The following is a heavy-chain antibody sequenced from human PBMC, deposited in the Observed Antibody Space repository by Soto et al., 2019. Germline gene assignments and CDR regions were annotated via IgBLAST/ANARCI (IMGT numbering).Heavy chain of an antibody. V-gene: IGHV1-18*01. CDR2: ISAYNGNT. J-gene: IGHJ4*02. D-gene: IGHD6-19*01. Sequence: ASVRVSWRASGYTCTTCGIRWVRQAPGQGLEWMGWISAYNGNTNYAQKLQGRVTMTTDTSTSTAYMELRSLRSDDTAVYYCARDLNNVVAGDFDYWGQGTLVTVSS. CDR1: GYTCTTCG. CDR3: ARDLNNVVAGDFDY.